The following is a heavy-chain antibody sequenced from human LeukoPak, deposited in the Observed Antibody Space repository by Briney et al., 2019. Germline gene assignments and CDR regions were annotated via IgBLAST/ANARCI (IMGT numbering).Heavy chain of an antibody. J-gene: IGHJ6*03. CDR3: ARGGPLWSAYYYYYMDV. Sequence: SETLSLTCTVSGGSISSHYWSWIRQPPGKGLEWIGYICYSGSTNYNPSLKSRVTISVDTSKNQFSLKLSSVTAADTAVYYCARGGPLWSAYYYYYMDVWGKGTTVTVSS. CDR2: ICYSGST. V-gene: IGHV4-59*11. D-gene: IGHD3-10*01. CDR1: GGSISSHY.